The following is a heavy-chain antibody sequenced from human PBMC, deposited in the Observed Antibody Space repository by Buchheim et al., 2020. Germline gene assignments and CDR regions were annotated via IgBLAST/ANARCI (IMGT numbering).Heavy chain of an antibody. J-gene: IGHJ6*02. CDR3: ANRRPAANYYYYGMDV. CDR2: ISSSSSTI. Sequence: EVQLVESGGGLVQPGGSLRLSCAASGFTFSSYSMNWVRQAPGKGLEWVSYISSSSSTIYYADSVKGRFTISRDNAKNSLYLQMNSLRAEDTAVYYCANRRPAANYYYYGMDVWGQGTT. V-gene: IGHV3-48*01. CDR1: GFTFSSYS. D-gene: IGHD2-2*01.